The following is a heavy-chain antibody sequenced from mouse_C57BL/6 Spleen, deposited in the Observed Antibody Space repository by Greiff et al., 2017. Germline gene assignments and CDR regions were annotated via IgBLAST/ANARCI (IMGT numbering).Heavy chain of an antibody. CDR3: ARGNYDYWYFDV. Sequence: VQRVESGAELARPGASVKLSCKASGYTFTSYGISWVKQRTGQGLEWIGEIYPRSGNTYYNEKFKGKATLTADKSSSTAYMELRSLTSEDSAVYFCARGNYDYWYFDVWGTGTTVTVSS. CDR2: IYPRSGNT. D-gene: IGHD2-4*01. J-gene: IGHJ1*03. V-gene: IGHV1-81*01. CDR1: GYTFTSYG.